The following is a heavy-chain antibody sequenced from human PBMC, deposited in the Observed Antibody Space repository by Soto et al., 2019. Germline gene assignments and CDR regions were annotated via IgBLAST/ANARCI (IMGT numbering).Heavy chain of an antibody. D-gene: IGHD1-1*01. CDR2: IKTTAEGGTA. CDR1: GFPFSGAW. V-gene: IGHV3-15*07. J-gene: IGHJ4*02. Sequence: GGSLRRSCAASGFPFSGAWLNWVRQAPGRGLEWVGRIKTTAEGGTADYSASVKGRFTMSRDDSKNTLYLQMNSLKADDTAMYYVTKQRCSTMWGQGTPVTVSA. CDR3: TKQRCSTM.